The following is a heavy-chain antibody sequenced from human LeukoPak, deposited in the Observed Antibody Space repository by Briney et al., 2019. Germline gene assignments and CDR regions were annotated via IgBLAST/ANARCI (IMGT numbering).Heavy chain of an antibody. CDR3: ATLRPVDTALVEWG. CDR2: VDPDNSEA. CDR1: VFTFTDYY. V-gene: IGHV1-69-2*01. D-gene: IGHD5-18*01. Sequence: ASVRISCKVSVFTFTDYYMHWLQRAPGKGLEWMGLVDPDNSEAKYSEKFQGRLTLTADTSRDTAYMELSGLRSEDTAIYYCATLRPVDTALVEWGWGQGTLVTISS. J-gene: IGHJ4*02.